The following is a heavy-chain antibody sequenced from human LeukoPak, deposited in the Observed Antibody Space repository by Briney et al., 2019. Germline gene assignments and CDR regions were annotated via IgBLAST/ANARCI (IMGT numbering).Heavy chain of an antibody. V-gene: IGHV4-34*01. J-gene: IGHJ4*02. CDR1: GESFSGYY. CDR3: ARGGGEEFGEYDVFDY. CDR2: INHSGST. Sequence: SETLSLTCAVYGESFSGYYWSWIRQPPGKGLEWIGEINHSGSTNYNPSLTSRVTISIDRSKNQFSLRLSSVTAADTAVYYCARGGGEEFGEYDVFDYWGQGTLVTVSS. D-gene: IGHD3-10*01.